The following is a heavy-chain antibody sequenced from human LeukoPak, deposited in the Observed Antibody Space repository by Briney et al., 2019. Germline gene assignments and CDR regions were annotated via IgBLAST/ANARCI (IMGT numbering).Heavy chain of an antibody. CDR3: AREEARYSSSWPHYYYYGMDV. CDR1: GFTFSSYC. CDR2: ISYDGSNK. J-gene: IGHJ6*02. D-gene: IGHD6-13*01. V-gene: IGHV3-30*03. Sequence: PGGSLRLSCAASGFTFSSYCMPWVRQAPGKGLEWVAVISYDGSNKYYADSVKGRFTISRDNSKNTLYLQMNSLRAEDTAVYYCAREEARYSSSWPHYYYYGMDVWGQGTTVTVSS.